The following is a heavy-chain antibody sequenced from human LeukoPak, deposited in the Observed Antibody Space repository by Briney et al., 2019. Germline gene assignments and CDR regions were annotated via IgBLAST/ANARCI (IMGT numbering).Heavy chain of an antibody. CDR2: IRSKAYGGTT. J-gene: IGHJ4*02. D-gene: IGHD6-19*01. V-gene: IGHV3-49*03. CDR1: GFTFGDYA. Sequence: PGRSLRLSCTASGFTFGDYAMSWFRQAPGKGLEWVGFIRSKAYGGTTEYAAFVKGRFTISRDDSKSIAYLQMNSLKTEDTAVYYCTRPPGWGSIWYFDYWGQGTLVTVSS. CDR3: TRPPGWGSIWYFDY.